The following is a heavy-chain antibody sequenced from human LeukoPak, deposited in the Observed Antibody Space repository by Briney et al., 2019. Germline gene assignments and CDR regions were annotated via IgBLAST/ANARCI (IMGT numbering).Heavy chain of an antibody. D-gene: IGHD3-10*01. Sequence: ASVKVSCKASGYTFTRYGISWVRQAPGQGLEWMGWISAYNGNTNYAQKLQGRVTMTTDTSTSTAYMELRSLRSDDTAVYYCAIDLWSGELFPLGYWGQGTLVTVSS. CDR1: GYTFTRYG. V-gene: IGHV1-18*01. CDR2: ISAYNGNT. CDR3: AIDLWSGELFPLGY. J-gene: IGHJ4*02.